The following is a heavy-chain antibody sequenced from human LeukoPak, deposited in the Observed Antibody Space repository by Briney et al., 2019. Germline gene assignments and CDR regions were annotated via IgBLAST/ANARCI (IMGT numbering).Heavy chain of an antibody. CDR1: GFIFRNFA. D-gene: IGHD3-10*01. CDR3: ARGPYYNPSDAFDL. Sequence: GGSLRLSCAASGFIFRNFAMQRVRQAPGKGLEWVGVMWTDRSDKYYADSVKGRFTISRDNSRNALYLQMNSLRAEDTAVYYCARGPYYNPSDAFDLWGQGTVVTVFS. CDR2: MWTDRSDK. J-gene: IGHJ3*01. V-gene: IGHV3-33*01.